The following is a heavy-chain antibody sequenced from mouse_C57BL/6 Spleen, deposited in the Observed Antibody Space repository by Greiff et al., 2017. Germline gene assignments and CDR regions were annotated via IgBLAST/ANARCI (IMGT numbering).Heavy chain of an antibody. D-gene: IGHD3-2*02. CDR3: AIWGTAQAPYFDY. V-gene: IGHV1-74*01. J-gene: IGHJ2*01. CDR2: IHPSDSDT. CDR1: GYTFTSYW. Sequence: QVQLQQPGAELVKPGASVKVSCKASGYTFTSYWMHWVKQRPGQGLEWIGRIHPSDSDTNYNQKFKGKATLPVAKSSSTAYLQLSSLTSEDSAVYYCAIWGTAQAPYFDYWGQGTTLTVSS.